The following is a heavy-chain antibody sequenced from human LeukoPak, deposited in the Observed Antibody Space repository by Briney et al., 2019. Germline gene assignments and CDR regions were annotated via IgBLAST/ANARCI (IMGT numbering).Heavy chain of an antibody. CDR1: GYTFTSYD. Sequence: ASVKVSCKASGYTFTSYDINWVRQATGQGLEWMGWMNPNNGNTGYAQKFQGRVTMTRDTSISTAYMELSRLRSDDTAVYYCATIWSEYSSSPTGDYWGQGTLVTVSS. CDR3: ATIWSEYSSSPTGDY. D-gene: IGHD6-6*01. J-gene: IGHJ4*02. CDR2: MNPNNGNT. V-gene: IGHV1-8*01.